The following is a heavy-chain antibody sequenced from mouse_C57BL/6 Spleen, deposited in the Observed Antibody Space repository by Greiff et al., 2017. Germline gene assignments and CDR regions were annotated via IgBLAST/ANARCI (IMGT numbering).Heavy chain of an antibody. CDR1: GYSITSGSY. CDR2: ISYDGSN. V-gene: IGHV3-6*01. CDR3: AGVGIYYSNYDAMAY. Sequence: EVKLMESGPGLVKPSQSLSITCSVTGYSITSGSYWNWIRQFPGNKLEWMGYISYDGSNNSNPSLKNRISITRDTSKNQFFLKLNSVTTEDTATYYIAGVGIYYSNYDAMAYCGQGTSVTDSS. J-gene: IGHJ4*01. D-gene: IGHD2-5*01.